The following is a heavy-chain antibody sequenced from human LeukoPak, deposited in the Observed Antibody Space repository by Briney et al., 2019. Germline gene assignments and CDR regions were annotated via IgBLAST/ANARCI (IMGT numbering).Heavy chain of an antibody. CDR1: GGTFSSYA. CDR2: IIPILGIA. D-gene: IGHD3-10*01. V-gene: IGHV1-69*04. Sequence: SVRVSCKASGGTFSSYAISWVRQAPGQGLEWMGRIIPILGIANYAQKFQGRVTITADKSTSTAYMELSSLRSEDTAVYYCARDRYGSGSYYNIELDYWGQGTLVTVSS. CDR3: ARDRYGSGSYYNIELDY. J-gene: IGHJ4*02.